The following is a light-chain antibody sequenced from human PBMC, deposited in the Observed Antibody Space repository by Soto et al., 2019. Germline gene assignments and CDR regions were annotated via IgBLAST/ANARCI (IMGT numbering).Light chain of an antibody. CDR1: QNINSW. CDR3: QHYNSYSEA. CDR2: EAS. V-gene: IGKV1-5*03. J-gene: IGKJ1*01. Sequence: DIHMTQSPSTLSASVGDRVTITCRASQNINSWLAWYQQKPGKAPKLLIYEASTLKSGVPSRFSGSGSGTEFTLTISSLQPDDFVTYYCQHYNSYSEAFGQGTKVDIK.